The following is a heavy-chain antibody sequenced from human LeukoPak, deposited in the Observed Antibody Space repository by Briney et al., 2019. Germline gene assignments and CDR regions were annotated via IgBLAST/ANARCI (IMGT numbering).Heavy chain of an antibody. Sequence: SGGSLRLSCAASGFTFDDFGLSWVRQVPGKGLECVSGINWSGDSTYYADSVKGRFTISRDNTKNTLYLQMNSLRGDDTAVYYCAKSYSYYHMDDWGKGTSVTISS. J-gene: IGHJ6*03. CDR3: AKSYSYYHMDD. CDR1: GFTFDDFG. CDR2: INWSGDST. V-gene: IGHV3-20*04.